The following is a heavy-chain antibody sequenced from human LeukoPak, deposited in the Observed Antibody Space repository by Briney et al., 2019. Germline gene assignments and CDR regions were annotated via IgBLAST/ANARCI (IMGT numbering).Heavy chain of an antibody. D-gene: IGHD3-3*01. Sequence: PGGSLRLFCAASGFTFSDYYMSWIRQAPGKGLEWVSYISSSGSTIYYTDSVKGRFTISRDNAKNSLYLQMNSLRAEDTAVYYCARAYYDFWSGYSLAQPFDPWGQGTLVTVSS. CDR1: GFTFSDYY. CDR2: ISSSGSTI. CDR3: ARAYYDFWSGYSLAQPFDP. J-gene: IGHJ5*02. V-gene: IGHV3-11*01.